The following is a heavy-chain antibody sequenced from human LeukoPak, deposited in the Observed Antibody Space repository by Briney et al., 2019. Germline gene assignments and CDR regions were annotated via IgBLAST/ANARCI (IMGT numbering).Heavy chain of an antibody. CDR1: GFILSNYW. CDR3: ARDWWFDP. Sequence: GGSLRLSCAASGFILSNYWMHWVRQGPGKGLVWVSRINSDGSTTDYADSVRGRFTISRDNAKNTLYLQMNSLRVEDTAVYYCARDWWFDPWGQGTLVTVSS. CDR2: INSDGSTT. V-gene: IGHV3-74*01. J-gene: IGHJ5*02.